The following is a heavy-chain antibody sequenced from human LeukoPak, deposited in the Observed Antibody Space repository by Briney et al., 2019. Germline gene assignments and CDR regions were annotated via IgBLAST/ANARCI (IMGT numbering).Heavy chain of an antibody. J-gene: IGHJ4*02. V-gene: IGHV1-2*02. CDR3: ARLKYQLLTLDY. Sequence: GASVKVSCKASGYTFTGYYMHWVRQAPGQGLEWMGWINPNSGDTKYAQKFQGRVTMTRDTSINTAYMELSRLRSDDTAVYYCARLKYQLLTLDYWGQGTLVTVSA. CDR2: INPNSGDT. D-gene: IGHD2-2*01. CDR1: GYTFTGYY.